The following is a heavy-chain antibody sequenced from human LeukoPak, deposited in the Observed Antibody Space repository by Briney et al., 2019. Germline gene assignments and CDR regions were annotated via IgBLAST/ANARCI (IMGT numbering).Heavy chain of an antibody. V-gene: IGHV3-23*01. CDR3: ARMREYSGNSYPNFDY. J-gene: IGHJ4*02. CDR2: ITGGGGTT. Sequence: GGCLRLSCAASGFTFSSCAMSWVRQAPGKGLEWVSTITGGGGTTYYADSVKGRFTISRDTSKNTLFLQMNSLRAEDTAVYYCARMREYSGNSYPNFDYWGQGTLVTVSS. CDR1: GFTFSSCA. D-gene: IGHD1-26*01.